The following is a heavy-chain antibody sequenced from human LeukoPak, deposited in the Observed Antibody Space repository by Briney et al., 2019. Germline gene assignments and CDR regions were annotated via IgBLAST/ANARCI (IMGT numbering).Heavy chain of an antibody. D-gene: IGHD1-26*01. CDR1: GYTFTSYD. V-gene: IGHV1-8*03. J-gene: IGHJ3*02. CDR2: MNPNSGNT. CDR3: ARNSGSSTNAFDI. Sequence: ASVKVSCKASGYTFTSYDINWVRQATGQGHEWMGWMNPNSGNTGYAQKFQGRVTITRNTSISTAYMELCSLRSEDTAVYYCARNSGSSTNAFDIWGQGTMVTVSS.